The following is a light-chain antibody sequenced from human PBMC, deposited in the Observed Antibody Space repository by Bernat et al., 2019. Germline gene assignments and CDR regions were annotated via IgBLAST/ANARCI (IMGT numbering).Light chain of an antibody. J-gene: IGLJ3*02. V-gene: IGLV2-11*01. CDR3: SSYAGNSLV. CDR2: DVT. Sequence: QSALTQPRSVSGSPGQSVTISCTGTSSDVGTYNYVCWYRQHPGKAPKLMISDVTKRPSGVPDRFSGSKSGNTAFLTVSGLQVEDEADYHCSSYAGNSLVFGGGTKLTVL. CDR1: SSDVGTYNY.